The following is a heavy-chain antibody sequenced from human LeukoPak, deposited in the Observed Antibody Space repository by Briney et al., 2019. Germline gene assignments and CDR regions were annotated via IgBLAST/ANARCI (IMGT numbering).Heavy chain of an antibody. CDR2: MNPNSGNT. Sequence: ASVKVSCKASGGTFSSYDINWVRQATGQGLEWMGWMNPNSGNTGCAQKFQGRVTMTRNTSISTAYMELSSLRSEDTAVYYCARGLAKQDYYYYMDVWGKGTTVTVSS. CDR1: GGTFSSYD. V-gene: IGHV1-8*02. CDR3: ARGLAKQDYYYYMDV. D-gene: IGHD6-13*01. J-gene: IGHJ6*03.